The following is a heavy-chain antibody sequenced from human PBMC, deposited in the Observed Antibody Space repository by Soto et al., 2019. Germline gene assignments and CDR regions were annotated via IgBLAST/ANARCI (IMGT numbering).Heavy chain of an antibody. CDR1: GLSFSHYV. D-gene: IGHD6-13*01. J-gene: IGHJ5*02. CDR2: ISVGVGSA. V-gene: IGHV3-23*01. CDR3: VKDLAQQLLPRLSIDP. Sequence: PGGNLRLSCVASGLSFSHYVITWVRQASERGLEWVSTISVGVGSAYYAGSVKGRFAISRDNSKNTLYLQLNSLRAEDTAVYYCVKDLAQQLLPRLSIDPSGPGTLV.